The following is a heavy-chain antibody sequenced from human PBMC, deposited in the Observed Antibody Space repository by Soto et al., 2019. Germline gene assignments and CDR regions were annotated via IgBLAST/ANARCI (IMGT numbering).Heavy chain of an antibody. V-gene: IGHV3-53*01. D-gene: IGHD3-16*01. Sequence: VQLVESGGGLIQPGGSLRLSCAASGFTVSNNNMTWVRQAAGKGLELVSFVHGGGSTSYADSVKGRFTISRDNSKNTLYLHMDSLRAEDTAIYDCAGRLTTAASLDYWGRGTLVTVSS. CDR3: AGRLTTAASLDY. J-gene: IGHJ4*02. CDR2: VHGGGST. CDR1: GFTVSNNN.